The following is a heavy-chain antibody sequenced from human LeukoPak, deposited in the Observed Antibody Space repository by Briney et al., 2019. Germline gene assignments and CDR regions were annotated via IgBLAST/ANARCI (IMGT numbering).Heavy chain of an antibody. Sequence: ASVKVSRKASGYTFTSYGISWVRQAPGQGLEWMGWISAYNGNTNYAQKLQGRVTMTTDTSTSTAYMELRSLRSDDTAVYYCARAFRYSSSWYKNNWFDPWGQGTLVTVSS. D-gene: IGHD6-13*01. V-gene: IGHV1-18*01. J-gene: IGHJ5*02. CDR2: ISAYNGNT. CDR1: GYTFTSYG. CDR3: ARAFRYSSSWYKNNWFDP.